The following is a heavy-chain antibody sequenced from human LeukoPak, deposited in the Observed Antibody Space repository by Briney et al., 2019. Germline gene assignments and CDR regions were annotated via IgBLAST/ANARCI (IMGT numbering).Heavy chain of an antibody. CDR3: AVGLHSGQFAFDI. V-gene: IGHV4-38-2*01. CDR1: GYSISRGSY. CDR2: VYHSGSA. D-gene: IGHD5-24*01. Sequence: PSETLSLTCAVSGYSISRGSYWGWIRQPPGKRLEWIGSVYHSGSAYYNPSLKSRVTISVDTSKNQFFLKLTSVTAADTAVYYCAVGLHSGQFAFDIWGQGTMVTVSS. J-gene: IGHJ3*02.